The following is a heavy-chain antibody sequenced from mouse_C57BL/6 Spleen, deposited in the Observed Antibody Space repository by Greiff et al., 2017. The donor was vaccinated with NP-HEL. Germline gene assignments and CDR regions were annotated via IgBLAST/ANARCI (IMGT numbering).Heavy chain of an antibody. J-gene: IGHJ4*01. V-gene: IGHV1-26*01. Sequence: VQLQQSGPELVKPGASVKISCKASGYTFTDYYMNWVKQSHGKSLEWIGDINTNNGGTSYNQKFKGKATLTVDKSSSTAYMELRSLTSEDSAVYYCARTSLLRSYYAMDYGGQGTSVTVSS. CDR1: GYTFTDYY. CDR2: INTNNGGT. CDR3: ARTSLLRSYYAMDY. D-gene: IGHD1-1*01.